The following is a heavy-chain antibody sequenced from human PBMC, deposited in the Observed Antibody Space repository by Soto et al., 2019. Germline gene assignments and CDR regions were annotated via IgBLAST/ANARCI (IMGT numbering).Heavy chain of an antibody. J-gene: IGHJ4*02. D-gene: IGHD6-13*01. CDR3: TKEEAYSSSWSDY. CDR2: LSGSGGST. Sequence: SCKASGGTFSSYAMSWVRQAPGKGLEWVSSLSGSGGSTYYADSVKGRFTISRDNSKNTLYLQMNSLTAEDTAVYYCTKEEAYSSSWSDYWGQGTLVTVSS. CDR1: GGTFSSYA. V-gene: IGHV3-23*01.